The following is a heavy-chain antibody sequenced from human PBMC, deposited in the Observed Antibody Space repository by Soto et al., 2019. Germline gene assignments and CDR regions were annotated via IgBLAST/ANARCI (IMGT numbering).Heavy chain of an antibody. CDR1: GFTFSNFE. J-gene: IGHJ6*02. Sequence: AGGSLRLSCAASGFTFSNFEMHWVRQAPGKGLEWVSYINTAGSTKYYAESVKGRFTISRDNARNSLFLQMNSLRAEDTAVYYCARAECSTPNCLTAYYSYGLDVWGQGTPVTVYS. CDR3: ARAECSTPNCLTAYYSYGLDV. D-gene: IGHD2-2*01. V-gene: IGHV3-48*03. CDR2: INTAGSTK.